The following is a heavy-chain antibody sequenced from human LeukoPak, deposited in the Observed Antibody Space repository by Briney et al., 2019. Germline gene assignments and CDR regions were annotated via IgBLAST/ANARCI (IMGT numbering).Heavy chain of an antibody. J-gene: IGHJ4*02. CDR1: GFTFDDYG. Sequence: RHGGSLRLSCAASGFTFDDYGMSWVRQAPGKGLEWVSGINWNGGSTGYADSVKGRFTISRDNAKNSLYLQMNSLRAEDTAVYYCASWSSGNYYDSSGYRDYWGQGTLVTVSS. CDR2: INWNGGST. V-gene: IGHV3-20*04. D-gene: IGHD3-22*01. CDR3: ASWSSGNYYDSSGYRDY.